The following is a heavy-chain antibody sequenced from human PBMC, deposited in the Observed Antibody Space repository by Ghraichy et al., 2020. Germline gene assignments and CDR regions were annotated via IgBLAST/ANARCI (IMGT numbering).Heavy chain of an antibody. CDR3: ARGNHYGLDV. CDR1: GFTFDNYA. Sequence: GALRLFCAASGFTFDNYAIHWVRQAPGKGLVWVSRIHNDGSGTFYADSVKGRFTISRDNAKNTVYLQMNSLRGEDTAVYYCARGNHYGLDVWGQGTTVTVS. J-gene: IGHJ6*02. CDR2: IHNDGSGT. V-gene: IGHV3-74*01.